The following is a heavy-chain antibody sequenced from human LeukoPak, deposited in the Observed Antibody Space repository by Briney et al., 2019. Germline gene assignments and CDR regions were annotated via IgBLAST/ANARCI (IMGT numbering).Heavy chain of an antibody. CDR2: ISYDGSNK. V-gene: IGHV3-30-3*02. J-gene: IGHJ4*02. CDR1: GFTFSSYA. D-gene: IGHD6-19*01. CDR3: AKYASGWYGPLFDY. Sequence: PGRSLRLSCAASGFTFSSYAMHWVRQAPGKGLEWVAVISYDGSNKYYADSVKGRFTISRDNSKNTLYLQMNSLRAEDTAVYYCAKYASGWYGPLFDYWGQGTLVTVSS.